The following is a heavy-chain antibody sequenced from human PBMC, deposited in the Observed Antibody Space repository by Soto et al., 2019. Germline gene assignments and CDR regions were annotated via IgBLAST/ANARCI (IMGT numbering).Heavy chain of an antibody. J-gene: IGHJ4*02. CDR1: GYTFTSYA. V-gene: IGHV1-3*01. CDR3: ARNTAAGYVDY. CDR2: INAGNGNT. D-gene: IGHD6-13*01. Sequence: ASVKVSCKASGYTFTSYAMHWVRQAPGQRLEWMGWINAGNGNTKYSQKFQGRVTITRDTSASTTYMELSSLRSEDTAVYYCARNTAAGYVDYWGQGTLVTVSS.